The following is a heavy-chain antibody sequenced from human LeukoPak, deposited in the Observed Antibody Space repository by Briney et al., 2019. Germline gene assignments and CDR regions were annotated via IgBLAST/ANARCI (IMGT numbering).Heavy chain of an antibody. CDR3: ARALIVGATIGAFQH. J-gene: IGHJ1*01. V-gene: IGHV1-69*02. CDR2: IIPILGIA. CDR1: GGTFSSYT. D-gene: IGHD1-26*01. Sequence: SVKVSCKASGGTFSSYTISWERQAPGQGLEWMGRIIPILGIANYAQKFQGRVTITADKSTSTAYMELSSLRSEDTAVYYCARALIVGATIGAFQHWGQGTLVTVSS.